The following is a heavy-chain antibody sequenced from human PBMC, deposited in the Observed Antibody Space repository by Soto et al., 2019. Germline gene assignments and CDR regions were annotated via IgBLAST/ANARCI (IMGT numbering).Heavy chain of an antibody. CDR1: GYTFTSYG. CDR3: ARASYGSGKKTNNWFDP. CDR2: ISAYNGNT. J-gene: IGHJ5*02. Sequence: QVQLVQSGAEVKKPGASVKVSCKASGYTFTSYGISWVRQAPGQGLEWMGWISAYNGNTNYAQKLQGRVTMTTDTSTSTAYMELRRLRSDDTAVYYCARASYGSGKKTNNWFDPWGQGTLVTVSS. V-gene: IGHV1-18*01. D-gene: IGHD3-10*01.